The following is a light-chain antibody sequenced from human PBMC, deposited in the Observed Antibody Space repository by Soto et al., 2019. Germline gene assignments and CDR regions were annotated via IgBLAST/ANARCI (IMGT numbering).Light chain of an antibody. CDR1: SSDVGAYKY. J-gene: IGLJ3*02. V-gene: IGLV2-8*01. CDR2: EVT. CDR3: TSYVGDDIWV. Sequence: QSVLTQPPSASGSPGQSVTISCTGTSSDVGAYKYVSWYQQYPGKAPKLMIYEVTKRPSGVPDRFSGSKSGNTASLTVSGLQDEDDADYYCTSYVGDDIWVFGGGTKLTVL.